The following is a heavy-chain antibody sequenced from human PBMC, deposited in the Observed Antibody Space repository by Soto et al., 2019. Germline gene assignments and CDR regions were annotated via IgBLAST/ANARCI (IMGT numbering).Heavy chain of an antibody. CDR1: GYTFSSYG. Sequence: ASVKVSCKASGYTFSSYGINWVRQAPGQGLEWLGWVSPYDGYTNYAQILQGRVSTTTDTSTKTAYMEVRSLRSDDTAVYYCARGGYYDSSGSRNYFYYGMNVWGQGTTVTVSS. CDR3: ARGGYYDSSGSRNYFYYGMNV. J-gene: IGHJ6*02. V-gene: IGHV1-18*01. CDR2: VSPYDGYT. D-gene: IGHD3-22*01.